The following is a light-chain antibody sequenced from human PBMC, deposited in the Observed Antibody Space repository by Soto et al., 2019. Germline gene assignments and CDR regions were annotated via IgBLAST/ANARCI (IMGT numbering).Light chain of an antibody. CDR1: QSVSSSH. J-gene: IGKJ1*01. CDR3: QQYETSSWT. Sequence: RVMTQSPVSLSVSPGERVTLSCRASQSVSSSHLGWYQQKPGQAPRLLIYDTSSRATGIPERFSGSGSGTDFTLTISRLEPEDFAVYYCQQYETSSWTFGQGSKVEMK. CDR2: DTS. V-gene: IGKV3-20*01.